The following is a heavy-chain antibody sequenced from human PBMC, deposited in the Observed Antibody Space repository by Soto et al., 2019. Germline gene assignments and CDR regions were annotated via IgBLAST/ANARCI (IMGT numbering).Heavy chain of an antibody. J-gene: IGHJ6*02. V-gene: IGHV3-23*01. CDR3: AKGPTIFGVVITFEYYYGMDV. D-gene: IGHD3-3*01. CDR2: ISAGGSST. Sequence: GGSLRLSCAASGFILSSSAMSWVRQAPGKGLEWVSSISAGGSSTYYADSVKGRFTISGDKSKNTVYLQMNNLRVEDTAVYYCAKGPTIFGVVITFEYYYGMDVWGQGTTVTV. CDR1: GFILSSSA.